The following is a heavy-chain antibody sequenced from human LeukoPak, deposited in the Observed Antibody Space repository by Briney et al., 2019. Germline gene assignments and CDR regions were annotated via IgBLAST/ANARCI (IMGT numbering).Heavy chain of an antibody. CDR2: ISWNSGSI. J-gene: IGHJ4*02. Sequence: GRSLRLSCAASGFNFDDYDMHWVRQAPGKGLEWVSGISWNSGSIGYADSVKGRFTISRDNAKNSLYLQMNSLRAEDMALYYCAKDSGSGSYDCFDYWGQGTPVTVSS. CDR1: GFNFDDYD. V-gene: IGHV3-9*03. D-gene: IGHD3-10*01. CDR3: AKDSGSGSYDCFDY.